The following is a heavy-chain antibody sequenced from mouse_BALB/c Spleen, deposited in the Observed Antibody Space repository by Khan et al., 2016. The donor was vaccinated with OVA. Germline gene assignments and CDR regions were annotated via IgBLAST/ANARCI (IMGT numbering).Heavy chain of an antibody. J-gene: IGHJ4*01. Sequence: QIQLVQSGPELKKPGETVKISCKASGYTFTNYGMNWMKQAPGKGLKWMGWINTYTGEPTYADDFKGRFAFSLETSATTAYLQINNLKSEDTATYSCGRSPYFSYVMAYWGQGTSVTVSA. D-gene: IGHD2-10*01. CDR3: GRSPYFSYVMAY. V-gene: IGHV9-3-1*01. CDR2: INTYTGEP. CDR1: GYTFTNYG.